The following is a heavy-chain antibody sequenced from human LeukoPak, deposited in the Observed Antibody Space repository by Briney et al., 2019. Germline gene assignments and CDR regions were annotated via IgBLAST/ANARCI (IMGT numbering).Heavy chain of an antibody. CDR1: GFTFSSYG. CDR2: IKSKTDGGTT. CDR3: TTDTYYYDSSGYG. D-gene: IGHD3-22*01. Sequence: PGRSLRLSCAASGFTFSSYGMHWVRQAPGKGLEWVGRIKSKTDGGTTDYAAPVKGRFTISRDDSKNTLYLQMNSLKTEDTAVYYCTTDTYYYDSSGYGWGQGTLVTVSS. J-gene: IGHJ4*02. V-gene: IGHV3-15*01.